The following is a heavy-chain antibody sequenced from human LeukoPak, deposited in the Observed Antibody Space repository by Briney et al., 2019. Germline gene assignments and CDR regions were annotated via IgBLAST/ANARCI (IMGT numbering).Heavy chain of an antibody. D-gene: IGHD3-22*01. Sequence: GRSLRLSCAVSGFTFSSYGMHWVRQAPGKGLEWVSAISYDGSKKYYVDSVKGRFTISRDNAKNTLYLQMNSLRAEDTAVYYCAKDPHPARRITMIPDGYWGQGTLVTVSS. CDR1: GFTFSSYG. CDR3: AKDPHPARRITMIPDGY. CDR2: ISYDGSKK. J-gene: IGHJ4*02. V-gene: IGHV3-30*18.